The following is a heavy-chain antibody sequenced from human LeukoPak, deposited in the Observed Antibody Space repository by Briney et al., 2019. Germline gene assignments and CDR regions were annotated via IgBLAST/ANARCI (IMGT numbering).Heavy chain of an antibody. V-gene: IGHV3-7*01. CDR1: GFTFSSYA. J-gene: IGHJ4*02. CDR3: ARDYPTYYYDSSGYYNY. Sequence: GGSLRLSCAASGFTFSSYAMHWVRQAPGKGLEWVANIKQDGSEKYYVDSVKGRFTISKDNAKNSLYLQMNSLRAEDTAVYYCARDYPTYYYDSSGYYNYWGQGTLVTVSS. D-gene: IGHD3-22*01. CDR2: IKQDGSEK.